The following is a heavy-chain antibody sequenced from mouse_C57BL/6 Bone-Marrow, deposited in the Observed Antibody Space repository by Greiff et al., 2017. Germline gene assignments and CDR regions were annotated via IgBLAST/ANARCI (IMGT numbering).Heavy chain of an antibody. V-gene: IGHV1-4*01. J-gene: IGHJ2*01. CDR1: GYTFTSYT. Sequence: QVQLKQSGAELARPGASVKMSCKASGYTFTSYTMHWVKQRPGQGLEWIGYINPSSGYTKYNQKFKDKATLTADKSSSTAYMQLSSLTSEDSAVYYCAREGVTALDYWGQGTTLTVSS. D-gene: IGHD2-2*01. CDR2: INPSSGYT. CDR3: AREGVTALDY.